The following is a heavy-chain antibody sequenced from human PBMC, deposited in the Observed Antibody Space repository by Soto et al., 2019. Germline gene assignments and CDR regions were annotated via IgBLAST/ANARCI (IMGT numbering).Heavy chain of an antibody. CDR2: ISDTGTYT. Sequence: QVPLVESGGGLVRPGGSLRLSCRASGFVFSDYYMSWIRQAPGKGLEWLAFISDTGTYTNYADFVKGRFNISRDNDRNAVDLQMDGLRGEDTAVYYCTRDITYFYDITGYPKDWGHGIQVTVSS. V-gene: IGHV3-11*06. J-gene: IGHJ4*01. D-gene: IGHD3-22*01. CDR1: GFVFSDYY. CDR3: TRDITYFYDITGYPKD.